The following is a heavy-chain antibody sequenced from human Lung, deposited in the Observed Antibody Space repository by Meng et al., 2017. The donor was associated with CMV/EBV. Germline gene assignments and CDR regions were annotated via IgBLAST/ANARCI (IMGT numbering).Heavy chain of an antibody. CDR2: IYPGDSDN. D-gene: IGHD3/OR15-3a*01. CDR3: ARHYIRGLIEAFDI. V-gene: IGHV5-51*01. CDR1: GYCFTTYW. Sequence: KVSXKASGYCFTTYWIGWVRQKPGKGLEWMGIIYPGDSDNKYSPSFQGQVTIVADKYISTAYLQWSSLKASDTAMYYCARHYIRGLIEAFDIWGQGTXVTVSS. J-gene: IGHJ3*02.